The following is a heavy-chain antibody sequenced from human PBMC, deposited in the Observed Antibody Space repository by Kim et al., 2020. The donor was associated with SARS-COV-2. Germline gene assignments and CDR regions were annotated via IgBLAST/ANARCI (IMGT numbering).Heavy chain of an antibody. D-gene: IGHD2-2*01. CDR3: AKPVPATISYYYYDMDV. V-gene: IGHV3-23*01. J-gene: IGHJ6*02. Sequence: VKGRFTISRDNSKNPLYLQMNSLRAEDTAVYYCAKPVPATISYYYYDMDVWGQGTTVTVSS.